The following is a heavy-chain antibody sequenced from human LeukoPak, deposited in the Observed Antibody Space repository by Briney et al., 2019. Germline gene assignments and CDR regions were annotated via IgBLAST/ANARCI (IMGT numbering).Heavy chain of an antibody. CDR3: ARDGIVGAGRPY. J-gene: IGHJ4*02. CDR1: GYTFTIFV. D-gene: IGHD1-26*01. Sequence: ASVKCPCKAFGYTFTIFVINWVPQASGQGLEGMGWMNTNSGNTGYAQKFQGRVTMTRNTSISTAYMELSSLRSEDTAVYYCARDGIVGAGRPYWGQGTLVTVSS. CDR2: MNTNSGNT. V-gene: IGHV1-8*01.